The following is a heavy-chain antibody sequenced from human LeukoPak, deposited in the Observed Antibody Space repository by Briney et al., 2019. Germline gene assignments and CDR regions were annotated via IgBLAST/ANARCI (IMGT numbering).Heavy chain of an antibody. D-gene: IGHD2-21*01. CDR2: IYSGGST. CDR3: ARDPHSGAFDI. J-gene: IGHJ3*02. CDR1: GFTFSSYA. Sequence: GGSLRLSCAASGFTFSSYAMSWVRQAPGKGLEWVSVIYSGGSTYYADSVKGRFTISRDNSKNTLYLQMNSLRAEDTAVYYCARDPHSGAFDIWGQGTMVTVSS. V-gene: IGHV3-53*01.